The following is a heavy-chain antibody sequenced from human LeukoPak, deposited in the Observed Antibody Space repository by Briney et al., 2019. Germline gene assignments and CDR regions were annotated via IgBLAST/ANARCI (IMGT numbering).Heavy chain of an antibody. D-gene: IGHD7-27*01. J-gene: IGHJ4*02. Sequence: PSETLSLTCTVSGYSISTGYYWDWIRQPPGKGLEWIGSVQHHSGSTNHNPSLQSRVTISLDTSKNQFSLKLSSVTAADTAFYYCVRVNWVIDYWGQGILVTVSS. V-gene: IGHV4-38-2*02. CDR1: GYSISTGYY. CDR2: VQHHSGST. CDR3: VRVNWVIDY.